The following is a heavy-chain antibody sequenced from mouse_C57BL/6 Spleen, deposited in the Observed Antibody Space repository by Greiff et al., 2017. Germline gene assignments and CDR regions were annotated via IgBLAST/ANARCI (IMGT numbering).Heavy chain of an antibody. CDR1: GYTFTSYW. D-gene: IGHD1-1*01. Sequence: VQLQQPGAELVMPGASVKLSCKASGYTFTSYWMHWVKQRPGQGLEWIGEIDPSDSYTNYNQKFKGKSTLTVDKSSSTAYMQLSSLTSEDSAVYYCARGYYGSGEGDWGQGATLSVSS. CDR2: IDPSDSYT. CDR3: ARGYYGSGEGD. V-gene: IGHV1-69*01. J-gene: IGHJ2*01.